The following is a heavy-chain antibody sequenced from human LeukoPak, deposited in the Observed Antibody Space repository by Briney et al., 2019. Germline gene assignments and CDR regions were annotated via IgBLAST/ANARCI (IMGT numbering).Heavy chain of an antibody. V-gene: IGHV3-15*01. CDR3: TTATNDFWSGYRR. CDR1: GFTFNNAW. D-gene: IGHD3-3*01. J-gene: IGHJ4*02. CDR2: IKRKTDGGTT. Sequence: PGGSLRLSCAASGFTFNNAWMNWARQAPGKGLEWVGRIKRKTDGGTTDYAAPVKGRFSISRDDSKNTLYLQMNSLKTEDTAVYYCTTATNDFWSGYRRWGQGTLVTVSS.